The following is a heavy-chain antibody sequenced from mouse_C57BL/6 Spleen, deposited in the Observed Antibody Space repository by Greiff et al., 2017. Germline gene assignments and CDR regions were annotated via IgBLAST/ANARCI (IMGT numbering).Heavy chain of an antibody. CDR3: ARSAEYYFDY. V-gene: IGHV1-53*01. Sequence: QVQLQQPGTELVKPGASVKLSCKASGYTFTSYWMHWVKQRPGQGLEWIGNINPSNGGTNYNEKFKGKATLTVAKSTSTAYMQLRSLTSEDSAVYYCARSAEYYFDYWGQGTTLTVSS. CDR1: GYTFTSYW. J-gene: IGHJ2*01. CDR2: INPSNGGT.